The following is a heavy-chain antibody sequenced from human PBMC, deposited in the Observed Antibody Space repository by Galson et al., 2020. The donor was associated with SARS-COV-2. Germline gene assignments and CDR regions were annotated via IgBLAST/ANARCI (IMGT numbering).Heavy chain of an antibody. Sequence: QTLSLTCDISGDTDSSDTAIWNWIRQSPSRGLEWLGRTYYRSEWFNDYAVSVRGRITINADTSKNQVSLHLNSVTPEDTAVYYCARVRGKNGGVPASESAFDIWGQGTRVTVSS. J-gene: IGHJ3*02. CDR2: TYYRSEWFN. CDR1: GDTDSSDTAI. CDR3: ARVRGKNGGVPASESAFDI. D-gene: IGHD2-2*01. V-gene: IGHV6-1*01.